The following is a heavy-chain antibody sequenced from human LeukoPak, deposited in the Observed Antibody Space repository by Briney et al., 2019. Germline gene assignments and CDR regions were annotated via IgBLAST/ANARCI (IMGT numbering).Heavy chain of an antibody. D-gene: IGHD3-10*01. J-gene: IGHJ4*02. V-gene: IGHV4-34*01. CDR1: GVSFSGYY. CDR2: INNGGRT. CDR3: ARVMWFGNLSQSVFDY. Sequence: PSETLSLTCAAYGVSFSGYYLSWIRQPPGKGLEWIAEINNGGRTNYNPSLEGRVTISVDTSKNQFSLNVSSVTAADTAVYYCARVMWFGNLSQSVFDYWGQGNLVTVSS.